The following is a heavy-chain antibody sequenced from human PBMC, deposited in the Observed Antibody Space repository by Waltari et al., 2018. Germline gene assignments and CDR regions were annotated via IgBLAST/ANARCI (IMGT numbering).Heavy chain of an antibody. V-gene: IGHV3-7*01. Sequence: EEQLVESGGGLVQPGGSLRLSCLASGFSFSDSWMDWVRQAPGKGLEWVANIKGDGSEKYYVDSVKGRFTNSRDNAKNSLYLQMNSLRAEDTAVYYCSKKLDVWGQGTTVTVSS. CDR3: SKKLDV. CDR1: GFSFSDSW. CDR2: IKGDGSEK. J-gene: IGHJ6*02.